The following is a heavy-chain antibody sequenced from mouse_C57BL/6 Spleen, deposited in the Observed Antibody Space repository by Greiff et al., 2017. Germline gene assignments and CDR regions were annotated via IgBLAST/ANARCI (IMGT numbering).Heavy chain of an antibody. V-gene: IGHV1-19*01. CDR3: AVVAKDYFDY. Sequence: VQLQQSGPVLVKPGASVKMSCKASGYTFTDYYMNWVKQSHGKSLEWIGVINPYNGGTSYNQKFKGKATLTVDKSSSTAYMELNSLTSEDSAVYYCAVVAKDYFDYWGQGTTLTVSS. D-gene: IGHD1-1*01. CDR2: INPYNGGT. CDR1: GYTFTDYY. J-gene: IGHJ2*01.